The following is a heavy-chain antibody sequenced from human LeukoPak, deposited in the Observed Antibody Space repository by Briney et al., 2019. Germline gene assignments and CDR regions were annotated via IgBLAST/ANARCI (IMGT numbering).Heavy chain of an antibody. Sequence: TSETLSLTCTVSGGSISSYYWSWIRQPPGKGLEWIGEINHSGSTNYNPSLKSRVTISVDTSKNQFSLKLSSVTAADTAVYYCARVQYGDFDYWGQGTLVTVSS. D-gene: IGHD4-17*01. CDR1: GGSISSYY. V-gene: IGHV4-34*01. CDR3: ARVQYGDFDY. J-gene: IGHJ4*02. CDR2: INHSGST.